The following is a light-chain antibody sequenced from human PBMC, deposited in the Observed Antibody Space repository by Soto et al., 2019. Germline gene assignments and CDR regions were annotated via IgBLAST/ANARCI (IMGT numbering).Light chain of an antibody. J-gene: IGKJ5*01. V-gene: IGKV3-20*01. Sequence: EIVLTQSPGTLSLSPGERATLSCRASQTVSSSYLGWYQQKPGQAPRLLIYGTSSRATGIPYRFSGSGSGTDFTLTISRLEPEDFAVYYCQQYDSSPLIAFGQGTRLEIK. CDR2: GTS. CDR3: QQYDSSPLIA. CDR1: QTVSSSY.